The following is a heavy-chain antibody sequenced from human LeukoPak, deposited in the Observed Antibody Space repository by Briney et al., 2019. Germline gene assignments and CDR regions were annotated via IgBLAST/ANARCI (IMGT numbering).Heavy chain of an antibody. CDR1: GGSISSSNW. CDR3: ARVLRYCSGGNCYSGGLGYMDV. V-gene: IGHV4-4*02. D-gene: IGHD2-15*01. Sequence: PSGTLSLTCAVSGGSISSSNWWSWVRQPPGKGPEWIGEIYHSGSTNYNPSLKSRVTISVDKSKNQFSLKLSSVTAADTAVYYCARVLRYCSGGNCYSGGLGYMDVWGKGTTVTISS. J-gene: IGHJ6*03. CDR2: IYHSGST.